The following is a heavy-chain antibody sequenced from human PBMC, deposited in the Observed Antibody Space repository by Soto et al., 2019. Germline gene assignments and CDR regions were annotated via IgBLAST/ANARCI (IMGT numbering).Heavy chain of an antibody. J-gene: IGHJ5*02. CDR2: INHSGST. V-gene: IGHV4-34*01. CDR3: ARGGGYCSGGSCYRFLNWFDP. Sequence: SETLSLTCAVYGGSFSGYYWSWIRQPPGKGLEWIGEINHSGSTNYNPSLKSRVTISVDTSKNQFSLKLSSVTAADTAVYYCARGGGYCSGGSCYRFLNWFDPWGQGTLVTVSS. CDR1: GGSFSGYY. D-gene: IGHD2-15*01.